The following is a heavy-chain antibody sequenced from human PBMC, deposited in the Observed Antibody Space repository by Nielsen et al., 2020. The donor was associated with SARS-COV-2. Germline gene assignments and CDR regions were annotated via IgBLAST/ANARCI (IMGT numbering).Heavy chain of an antibody. J-gene: IGHJ4*02. Sequence: GGSLRLSCAASGFTFSSYAMSWVSQAPGKGLEWVSAISGSGGSTYYADSVKGRFTISRDNSKNTLYLQMNSLRAEDTAVYYCAKGRIAAAAKAPVDYWGQGTLVTVSS. D-gene: IGHD6-13*01. CDR1: GFTFSSYA. V-gene: IGHV3-23*01. CDR2: ISGSGGST. CDR3: AKGRIAAAAKAPVDY.